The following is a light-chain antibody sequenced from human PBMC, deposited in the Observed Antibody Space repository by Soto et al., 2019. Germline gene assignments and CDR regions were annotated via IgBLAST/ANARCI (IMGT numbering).Light chain of an antibody. Sequence: EIVLTQSPGTLSLSPGERATLSCRASQSIRSSSLAWYQQKPGQAPRLLIYGGSSRATGIPDRFSGSGSGTDFTLTITRLAPEDFAVYYCHQYGSSRTFGQGTRLEIK. J-gene: IGKJ5*01. V-gene: IGKV3-20*01. CDR3: HQYGSSRT. CDR2: GGS. CDR1: QSIRSSS.